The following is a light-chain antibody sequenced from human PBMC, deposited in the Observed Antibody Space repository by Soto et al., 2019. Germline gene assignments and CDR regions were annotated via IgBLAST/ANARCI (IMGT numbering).Light chain of an antibody. CDR3: QKYNIYWT. Sequence: DIQMTQSPSTLSASVGDRVTITCRASQSISSWLAWYQQKPGKAPKLLIYKASSLESGVPSRFSGSGSGTEFTLTISSLKPDDFATYYCQKYNIYWTFGKGTKLEIK. J-gene: IGKJ1*01. CDR1: QSISSW. CDR2: KAS. V-gene: IGKV1-5*03.